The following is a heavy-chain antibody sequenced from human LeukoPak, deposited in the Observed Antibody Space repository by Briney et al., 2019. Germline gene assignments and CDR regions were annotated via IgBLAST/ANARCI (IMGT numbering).Heavy chain of an antibody. CDR3: AKAPSQFAAQAHFDS. CDR1: GFPFSFYA. CDR2: ISYDGSNK. J-gene: IGHJ4*02. Sequence: GGSLRLSCTASGFPFSFYAMNWVRQAPGKGLEWVAIISYDGSNKFYAESVKGRFTISRDNSKNTLYLQINSLTTEDTAVYSCAKAPSQFAAQAHFDSWGQGTLVIVSS. D-gene: IGHD6-25*01. V-gene: IGHV3-30-3*01.